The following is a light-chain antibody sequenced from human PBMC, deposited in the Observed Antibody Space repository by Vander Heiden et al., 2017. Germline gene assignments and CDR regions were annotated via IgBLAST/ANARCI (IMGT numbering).Light chain of an antibody. J-gene: IGKJ2*01. Sequence: IVLTQSPGSLPLSPGERATLSCRASQSVSSSYLAGYQQKPGQAPRLLIYGASSRATGIPDRFSGSGSGTDFTLTISRLEPEDFAVYYCQQYGSSPSYTFGQGTKLEIK. CDR3: QQYGSSPSYT. CDR2: GAS. V-gene: IGKV3-20*01. CDR1: QSVSSSY.